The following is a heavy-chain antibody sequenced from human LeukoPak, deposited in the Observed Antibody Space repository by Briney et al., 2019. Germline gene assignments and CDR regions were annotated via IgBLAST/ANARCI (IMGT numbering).Heavy chain of an antibody. D-gene: IGHD6-13*01. CDR2: MHYSGST. J-gene: IGHJ5*02. V-gene: IGHV4-39*07. CDR3: SREIATAGNWFDP. CDR1: GGSISSNPYY. Sequence: SETLSLTCTVSGGSISSNPYYWGWIRRPPGKGLEWIGSMHYSGSTYYNPSLKSRVTISVDRSKNQFSLKLSSVTAADTAVYYCSREIATAGNWFDPWGQGTLVTVSS.